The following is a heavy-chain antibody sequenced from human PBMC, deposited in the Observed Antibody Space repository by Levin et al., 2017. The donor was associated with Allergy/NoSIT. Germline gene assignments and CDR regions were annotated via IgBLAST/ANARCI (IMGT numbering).Heavy chain of an antibody. CDR1: GFTFSSYS. J-gene: IGHJ6*02. Sequence: AASVKVSCAASGFTFSSYSMNWVRQAPGKGLEWVSSISSSSSYIYYADSVKGRFTISRDNAKNSLYLQMNSLRAEDTAVYYCARDNEDDFFVYGMDVWAMDVWGQGTTVTVSS. CDR3: ARDNEDDFFVYGMDVWAMDV. CDR2: ISSSSSYI. D-gene: IGHD3-3*01. V-gene: IGHV3-21*01.